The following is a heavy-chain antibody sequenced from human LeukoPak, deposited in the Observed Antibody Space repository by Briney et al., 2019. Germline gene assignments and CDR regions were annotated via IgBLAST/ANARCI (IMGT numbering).Heavy chain of an antibody. CDR3: AKDPPVLRFLEWLFPYYFDY. CDR1: GFTFSSYA. Sequence: GGSLRLSCAASGFTFSSYAMSWVRQAPGKGLEWVSATSGSGGSTYYADSVKGRFTISRDNSKNTLYLQMNSLRAEDTAVYYCAKDPPVLRFLEWLFPYYFDYWGQGTLVTVSS. J-gene: IGHJ4*02. V-gene: IGHV3-23*01. CDR2: TSGSGGST. D-gene: IGHD3-3*01.